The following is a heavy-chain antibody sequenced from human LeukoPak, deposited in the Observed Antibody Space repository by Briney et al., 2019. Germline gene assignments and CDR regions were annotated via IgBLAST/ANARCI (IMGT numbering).Heavy chain of an antibody. Sequence: GGSLRLSCAASGFTVSSNYMSWVRQAPGKGLEWVSVIYSGGSTYYADSVKGRFTISRDNSKNTLYLQMNSLRAEDGVYYCARGGSGYYIDYWGQGTLVTVSS. CDR3: ARGGSGYYIDY. CDR2: IYSGGST. D-gene: IGHD5-12*01. CDR1: GFTVSSNY. J-gene: IGHJ4*02. V-gene: IGHV3-53*01.